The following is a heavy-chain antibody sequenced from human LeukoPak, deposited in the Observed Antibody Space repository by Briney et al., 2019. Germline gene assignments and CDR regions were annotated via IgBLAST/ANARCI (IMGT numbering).Heavy chain of an antibody. CDR3: ARDQDRAFDI. Sequence: GGSLRLSCAASGFTFSSYAMSWVRQAPGKGLEWVAVIWYDGTNRYYADSVKGRFTISRDNSKNTLYLQMNSMRAEDTAVYYRARDQDRAFDIWGQGTMVTVSS. CDR2: IWYDGTNR. V-gene: IGHV3-33*08. CDR1: GFTFSSYA. J-gene: IGHJ3*02.